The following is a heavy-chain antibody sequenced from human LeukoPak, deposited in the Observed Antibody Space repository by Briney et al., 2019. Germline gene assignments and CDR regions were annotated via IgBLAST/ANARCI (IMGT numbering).Heavy chain of an antibody. CDR2: INPSSGGT. Sequence: ASVEVSCKASGYSFTDRYMHWVRQAPGQGLEWMGWINPSSGGTNYAQKFQGRVTMSTDTSMSTAYMKLSRLTSDDTAVYYCARAGGRSWSDPWGQGTLVTVSS. J-gene: IGHJ5*02. CDR1: GYSFTDRY. CDR3: ARAGGRSWSDP. V-gene: IGHV1-2*02.